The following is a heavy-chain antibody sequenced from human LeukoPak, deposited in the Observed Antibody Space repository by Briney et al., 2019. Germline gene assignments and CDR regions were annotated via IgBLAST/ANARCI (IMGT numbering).Heavy chain of an antibody. J-gene: IGHJ4*02. CDR3: ARLGYSAYETYYFDY. CDR1: GFTFSRHW. V-gene: IGHV3-7*04. CDR2: INQDGSGT. D-gene: IGHD5-12*01. Sequence: GGSVRLSCAASGFTFSRHWMSWVRQAPGKGLEWVAHINQDGSGTYYVDSVKGRFTISRDNAKNPLFLQMNSLRVEDTAVYYCARLGYSAYETYYFDYWGQGSLVTVSS.